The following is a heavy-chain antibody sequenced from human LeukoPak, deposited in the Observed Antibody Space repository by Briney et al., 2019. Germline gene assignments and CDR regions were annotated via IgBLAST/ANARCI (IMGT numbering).Heavy chain of an antibody. V-gene: IGHV4-39*07. CDR2: IYSSGTT. CDR3: ARDLNYYDSGSFEY. CDR1: GGSISSSSYY. J-gene: IGHJ4*02. D-gene: IGHD3-10*01. Sequence: PSETLSLTCTVSGGSISSSSYYWGWIRQPPGKGLEWIGRIYSSGTTTYNPSLESRVTMSVDTSKNQFSLKLTSVTAADTAVYYCARDLNYYDSGSFEYWGQGTLVTVSS.